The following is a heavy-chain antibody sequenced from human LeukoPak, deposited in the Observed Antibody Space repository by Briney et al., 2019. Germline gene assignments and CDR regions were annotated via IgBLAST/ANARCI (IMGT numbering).Heavy chain of an antibody. D-gene: IGHD4/OR15-4a*01. CDR3: AKDPDGLWS. CDR2: IGASGSST. Sequence: GGSLRLSCAASGFTFSNYAMSWVRQAPGKGLEWVSSIGASGSSTYCADSVKGRFTISRDNSKNTLYLQMNSLRAEDTAVYYCAKDPDGLWSWGQGTLVTVSS. CDR1: GFTFSNYA. J-gene: IGHJ5*02. V-gene: IGHV3-23*01.